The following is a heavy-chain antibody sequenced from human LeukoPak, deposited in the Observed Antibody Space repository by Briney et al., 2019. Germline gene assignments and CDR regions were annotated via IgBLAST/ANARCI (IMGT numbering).Heavy chain of an antibody. CDR3: ARDRERPLYGGNSINYFDY. Sequence: ASVKVSCKASGYTFTSYDINWVRQATGQGLEWMGWMNPNSGNTGYAQKFQGRVTMTRNTSISTAYMELSSLRSEDTAVYYCARDRERPLYGGNSINYFDYWGQGTLVTVSS. J-gene: IGHJ4*02. D-gene: IGHD4-23*01. CDR1: GYTFTSYD. V-gene: IGHV1-8*01. CDR2: MNPNSGNT.